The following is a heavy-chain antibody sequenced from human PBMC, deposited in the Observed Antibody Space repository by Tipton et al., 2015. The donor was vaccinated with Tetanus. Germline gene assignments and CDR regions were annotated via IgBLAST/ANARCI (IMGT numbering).Heavy chain of an antibody. Sequence: QSGAEVKKPGSSVRVSCKTSGGTFRSYAISWVRQARGQGPEWMGGIFPQYGTANYAPEFQGRVTMTRDTSISTAYMEVSRLRSDDTAIYYCARGMDYDSSGIDDFWGQGTLVTVSS. V-gene: IGHV1-69*05. J-gene: IGHJ4*02. D-gene: IGHD3-22*01. CDR3: ARGMDYDSSGIDDF. CDR2: IFPQYGTA. CDR1: GGTFRSYA.